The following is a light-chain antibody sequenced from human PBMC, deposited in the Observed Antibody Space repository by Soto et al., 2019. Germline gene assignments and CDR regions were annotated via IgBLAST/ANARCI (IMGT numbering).Light chain of an antibody. CDR3: QQYGASPRVT. V-gene: IGKV3-20*01. Sequence: EIVLTQSPGALSLSPGERATLSCRATQSVTSTYLAWYQQKPGQAPRLLIYGASSRATGIPDRFSASGSGTDLTLTISRLEPEDFAVYYCQQYGASPRVTFGQGTKLEIK. J-gene: IGKJ2*01. CDR2: GAS. CDR1: QSVTSTY.